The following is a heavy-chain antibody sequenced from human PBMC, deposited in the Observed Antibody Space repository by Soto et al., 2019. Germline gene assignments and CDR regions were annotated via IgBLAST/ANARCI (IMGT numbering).Heavy chain of an antibody. CDR2: ISAYNGNT. V-gene: IGHV1-18*01. D-gene: IGHD2-2*01. J-gene: IGHJ4*02. CDR3: ARGTRVIPAESDFDY. CDR1: GYTFTSYG. Sequence: ASVKVSCKASGYTFTSYGISWVRQAPGQGLEWMGWISAYNGNTNYAQKLQGRVTMTTDTSTSTAYMELRSLRAEDTAVYYCARGTRVIPAESDFDYWGQGTLVTVSS.